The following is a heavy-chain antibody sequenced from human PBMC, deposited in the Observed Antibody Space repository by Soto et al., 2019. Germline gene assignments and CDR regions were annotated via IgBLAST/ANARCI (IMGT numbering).Heavy chain of an antibody. CDR3: ARGALGGYGFDP. V-gene: IGHV3-74*01. CDR2: IKYDGSTT. Sequence: EVQLEESGGALVQPGGTLRLSCAASGFTFSSSWMHWVRQVPGGGLVWISRIKYDGSTTNYAASVQGRFTISRDNADNMVYLQMNSLRADDTAVYYCARGALGGYGFDPWGQGTLVTVFS. J-gene: IGHJ5*02. CDR1: GFTFSSSW. D-gene: IGHD3-16*01.